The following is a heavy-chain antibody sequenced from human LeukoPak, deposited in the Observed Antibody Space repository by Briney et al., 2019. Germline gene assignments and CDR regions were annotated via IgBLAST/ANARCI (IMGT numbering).Heavy chain of an antibody. CDR1: GFTLSSYG. Sequence: GGSLRLSCAASGFTLSSYGMHWVRQAPGKGLEWVSFIWYDGSNKYYAVSVKGRFTISRDNSKSTLSLQMNRLRAEDTAVYYCAKDSDILTGYYNPFDYWGQGTLVTVSS. D-gene: IGHD3-9*01. CDR2: IWYDGSNK. J-gene: IGHJ4*02. CDR3: AKDSDILTGYYNPFDY. V-gene: IGHV3-30*02.